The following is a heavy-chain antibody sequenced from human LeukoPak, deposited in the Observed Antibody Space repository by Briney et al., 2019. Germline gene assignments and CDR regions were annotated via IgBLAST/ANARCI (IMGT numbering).Heavy chain of an antibody. V-gene: IGHV4-4*02. CDR2: IYHSGST. CDR1: GGSISSSNW. D-gene: IGHD6-13*01. CDR3: ARLPTGYSSSWYGVY. Sequence: PSGTLSLTCAVSGGSISSSNWWSWVRQPPGKGLEWIGEIYHSGSTNYNPSLKSRVTISVDKSKNQFSLKLSSVTAADTAVYYCARLPTGYSSSWYGVYWGQGTLVTVSS. J-gene: IGHJ4*02.